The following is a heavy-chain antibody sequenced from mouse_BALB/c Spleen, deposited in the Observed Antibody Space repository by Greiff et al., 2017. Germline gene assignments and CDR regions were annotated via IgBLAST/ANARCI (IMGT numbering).Heavy chain of an antibody. CDR3: ARSDGYLFDY. J-gene: IGHJ2*01. V-gene: IGHV5-17*02. D-gene: IGHD1-2*01. CDR1: GFTFSSFG. Sequence: EVQRVESGGGLVQPGGSRKLSCAASGFTFSSFGMHWVRQAPEKGLEWVAYISSGSSTIYYADTVKGRFTISRDNPKNTLFLQMTSLRSEDTAMYYCARSDGYLFDYWGQGTTLTVSS. CDR2: ISSGSSTI.